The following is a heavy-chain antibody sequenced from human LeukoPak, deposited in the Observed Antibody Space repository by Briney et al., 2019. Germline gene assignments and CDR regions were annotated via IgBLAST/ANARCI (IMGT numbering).Heavy chain of an antibody. Sequence: GGSLRLSCEVSGFTFSSYGMHWVRQAPGKGLEWVAVISYDGSNKYYADSVKGRFTISRDNSKNTLYLQMNSLRAEDTAVYYCAKEARYSSSWYANWFDPWGQGTLVTVSS. CDR3: AKEARYSSSWYANWFDP. CDR2: ISYDGSNK. J-gene: IGHJ5*02. V-gene: IGHV3-30*18. D-gene: IGHD6-13*01. CDR1: GFTFSSYG.